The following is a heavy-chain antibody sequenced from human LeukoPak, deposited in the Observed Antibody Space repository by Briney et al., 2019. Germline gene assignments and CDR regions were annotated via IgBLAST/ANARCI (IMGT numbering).Heavy chain of an antibody. J-gene: IGHJ4*02. CDR1: GGSITTTNFD. V-gene: IGHV4-39*01. CDR2: ISSSGKS. CDR3: ARFKGGTGFDY. D-gene: IGHD1-26*01. Sequence: SETLSLTCAVSGGSITTTNFDWAWIRQPPGQGLEWIATISSSGKSYYNPYLMSRDTVSVDTSKNQFSLDVTSMTATDTGLFYCARFKGGTGFDYWGRGILVIVS.